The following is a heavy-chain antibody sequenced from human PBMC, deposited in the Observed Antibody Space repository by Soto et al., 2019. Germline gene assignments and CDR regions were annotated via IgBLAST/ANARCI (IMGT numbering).Heavy chain of an antibody. V-gene: IGHV1-18*01. Sequence: QVQLVQSGTEVKKPGASVKVSCKASGYIFINYGISWVRQAPGQGLEWMGWISAYNGNTNYAQNFQGRLTMTTDTSTTTAYMEMRSLRSDDTAVYFCAREDGAFDYWGQGTLVTVSS. J-gene: IGHJ4*02. D-gene: IGHD4-17*01. CDR1: GYIFINYG. CDR2: ISAYNGNT. CDR3: AREDGAFDY.